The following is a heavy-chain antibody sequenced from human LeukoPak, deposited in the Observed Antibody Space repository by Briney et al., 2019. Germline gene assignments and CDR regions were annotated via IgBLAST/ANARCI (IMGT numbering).Heavy chain of an antibody. V-gene: IGHV4-39*01. D-gene: IGHD3-16*01. Sequence: SETLSLTCTVSGGSISSSSYYWGWIRQPPGKGLEWIGSIYYSGSTYYNPSLKSRVTISVDTSKNQFSLKLSSVTAADTAVYYCARRESGGANNLFDYWGQGTLVTVSS. CDR3: ARRESGGANNLFDY. CDR1: GGSISSSSYY. CDR2: IYYSGST. J-gene: IGHJ4*02.